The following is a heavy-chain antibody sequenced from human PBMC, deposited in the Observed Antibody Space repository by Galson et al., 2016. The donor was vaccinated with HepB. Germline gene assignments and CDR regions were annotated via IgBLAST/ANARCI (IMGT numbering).Heavy chain of an antibody. CDR1: GFTFSSYA. J-gene: IGHJ6*04. V-gene: IGHV3-30-3*01. Sequence: SLRLSCAASGFTFSSYAMHWVRQAPGKGLEWVAVISYDGSNKYYADSVKGRFTISRDNSKNTPYLQMNSLRAEDTAMYYCARDLRGQGGVWGKGTTVTVSS. D-gene: IGHD3-10*01. CDR3: ARDLRGQGGV. CDR2: ISYDGSNK.